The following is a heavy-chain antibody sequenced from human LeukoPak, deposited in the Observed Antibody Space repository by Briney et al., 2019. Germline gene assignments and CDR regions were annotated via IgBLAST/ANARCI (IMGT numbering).Heavy chain of an antibody. Sequence: GGSLRLSCAASGVTFRSYGMHWVRQAPGKGLEWVALISSDGNDKLYGDSVRGRFTISRDNAKNSLYLQMNSLRAEDTAVYYCARTYYYDNSAVFGYWGQGTLVTVSS. CDR3: ARTYYYDNSAVFGY. D-gene: IGHD3-22*01. J-gene: IGHJ4*02. CDR1: GVTFRSYG. CDR2: ISSDGNDK. V-gene: IGHV3-30*03.